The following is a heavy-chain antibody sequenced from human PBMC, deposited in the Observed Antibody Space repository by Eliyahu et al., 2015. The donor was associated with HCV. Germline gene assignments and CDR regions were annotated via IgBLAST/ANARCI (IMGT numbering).Heavy chain of an antibody. D-gene: IGHD3-22*01. V-gene: IGHV3-11*01. Sequence: QVQLVESGGGLVKPGGSLRLSCAASGFTFSDYYMXCIPQAQGKGVGWVSXISSSGSTIYYADSVKGRFTISRDNAKNSLYLQMNSLRAEDTAVYYCARVAPYDSSGSKAYYYYYGMDVWGQGTTVTVSS. CDR3: ARVAPYDSSGSKAYYYYYGMDV. CDR1: GFTFSDYY. J-gene: IGHJ6*02. CDR2: ISSSGSTI.